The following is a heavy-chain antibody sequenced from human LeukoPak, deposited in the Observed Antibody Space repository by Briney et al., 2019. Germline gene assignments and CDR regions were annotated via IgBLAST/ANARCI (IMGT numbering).Heavy chain of an antibody. D-gene: IGHD3-10*01. CDR2: IYYSGST. J-gene: IGHJ4*02. CDR1: GGSISNYY. CDR3: ASGEVTFDY. Sequence: PSETLSLTCTVSGGSISNYYWSWIRQPPGKGLEWIGHIYYSGSTNYNPSLKSRVSISLDTSKNHFSLKLSSVTAADTAVYYCASGEVTFDYWGRGTLVTVSS. V-gene: IGHV4-59*01.